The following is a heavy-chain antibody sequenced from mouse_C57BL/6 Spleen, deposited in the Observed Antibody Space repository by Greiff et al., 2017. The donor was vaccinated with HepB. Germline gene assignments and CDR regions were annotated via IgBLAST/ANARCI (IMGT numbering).Heavy chain of an antibody. V-gene: IGHV1-76*01. CDR2: IYPGSGNT. CDR3: AREDYDSSYFDY. Sequence: QVQLQQSGAELVRPGASVKLSCKASGYTFTDYYINWVKQRPGQGLEWIARIYPGSGNTYYNEKFKGKATLTAEKSSSTAYMQLSSLTSEDSAVYFCAREDYDSSYFDYWGQGTTLTVSS. D-gene: IGHD1-1*01. J-gene: IGHJ2*01. CDR1: GYTFTDYY.